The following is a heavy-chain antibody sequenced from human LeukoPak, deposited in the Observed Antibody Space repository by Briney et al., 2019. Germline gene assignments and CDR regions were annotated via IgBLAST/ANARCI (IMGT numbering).Heavy chain of an antibody. D-gene: IGHD2-2*01. Sequence: PGGSLRLSCAASGFTFSNAWMSWVRQAPGKGLEWVGRIKSKTDGGTTDYAAPVKGRFTISRDDSKNTLYLQMNSLKTEDTAVDYCTTDWLVEWYCSSTSCSSPHYWGQGTLVTVSS. J-gene: IGHJ4*02. CDR1: GFTFSNAW. CDR3: TTDWLVEWYCSSTSCSSPHY. V-gene: IGHV3-15*01. CDR2: IKSKTDGGTT.